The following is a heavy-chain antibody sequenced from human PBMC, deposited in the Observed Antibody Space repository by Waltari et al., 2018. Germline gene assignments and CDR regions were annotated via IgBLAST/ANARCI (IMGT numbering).Heavy chain of an antibody. Sequence: QSQLVQSGAKVRMPGAAVKISCKAAGYTLTAYTIHWIRQAPGQSLAWMGWINVGKRDTNYSEKPQGRVTIARDTSDTSASTFYMELRSLTSDDTAIYYCARGSRLSGSDYFEVWGQGTLLTVSS. J-gene: IGHJ3*01. CDR1: GYTLTAYT. CDR3: ARGSRLSGSDYFEV. V-gene: IGHV1-3*01. CDR2: INVGKRDT. D-gene: IGHD5-12*01.